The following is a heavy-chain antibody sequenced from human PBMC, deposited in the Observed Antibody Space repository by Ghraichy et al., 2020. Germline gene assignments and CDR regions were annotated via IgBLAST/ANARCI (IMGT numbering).Heavy chain of an antibody. Sequence: GESLNISCAASGFTFSDYSMNWVRQAPGKGLEWISYITSSSTTIYYADSVKGRFTISRDNAQNSLYLQISSLRDEDTALYYCARDQYDLLTEDYGMDVWGQGTTVTVSS. D-gene: IGHD3-9*01. V-gene: IGHV3-48*02. CDR1: GFTFSDYS. J-gene: IGHJ6*02. CDR2: ITSSSTTI. CDR3: ARDQYDLLTEDYGMDV.